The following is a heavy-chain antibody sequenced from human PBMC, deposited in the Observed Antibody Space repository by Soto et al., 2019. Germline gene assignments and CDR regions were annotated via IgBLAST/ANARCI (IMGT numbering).Heavy chain of an antibody. J-gene: IGHJ6*02. CDR1: GYTLTELS. CDR3: ATGLVGATKGYYYYYGMDV. Sequence: ASVKGSCKVSGYTLTELSMHWLRQAPGKGLEWMGGFDPEDGETIYAQKFQGRVTMTEDTSTDTAYMELSSLRSEDTAVYYCATGLVGATKGYYYYYGMDVWGQGTTVTVSS. CDR2: FDPEDGET. D-gene: IGHD1-26*01. V-gene: IGHV1-24*01.